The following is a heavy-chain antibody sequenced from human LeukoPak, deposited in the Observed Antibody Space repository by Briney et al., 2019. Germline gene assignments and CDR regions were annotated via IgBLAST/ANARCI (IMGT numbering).Heavy chain of an antibody. D-gene: IGHD4-17*01. CDR3: AKTRDDYGDIGAAFDI. Sequence: GESPKISLKSSGYSFTSYCIDWVRQMPGKGLEVMVNIYPGDSDTRYSPSFQGQVTISADKSISTAYLQWSSLKASDTAMYYCAKTRDDYGDIGAAFDIWGQGTMVTVSS. V-gene: IGHV5-51*01. J-gene: IGHJ3*02. CDR1: GYSFTSYC. CDR2: IYPGDSDT.